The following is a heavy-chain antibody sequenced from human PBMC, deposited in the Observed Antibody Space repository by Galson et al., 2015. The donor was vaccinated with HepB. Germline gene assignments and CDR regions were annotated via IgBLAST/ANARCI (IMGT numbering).Heavy chain of an antibody. CDR2: ISSDATNE. D-gene: IGHD2-2*01. V-gene: IGHV3-30-3*01. CDR1: GFSFSTYS. CDR3: VRGEQSVVPHPWAD. Sequence: SLRLSCAASGFSFSTYSMHWVRQAPGKGLEWLTVISSDATNEYYVDSVKGRFTISRDNSKNTLYLQMNSLRPEDTAVYYCVRGEQSVVPHPWADWGKGTRITVSA. J-gene: IGHJ1*01.